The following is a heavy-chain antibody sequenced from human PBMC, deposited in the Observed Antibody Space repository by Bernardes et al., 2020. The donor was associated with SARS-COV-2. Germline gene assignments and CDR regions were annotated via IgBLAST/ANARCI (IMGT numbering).Heavy chain of an antibody. D-gene: IGHD6-13*01. J-gene: IGHJ4*02. Sequence: GGSLRPSCAASRFTFSRYWMSWLRQAPGKGLEWVANINQDGSQRNYVDSVRGRFTISRDNAANSLFLQLNSLGDEDTAIYYCAQQPSSSFDNWGQGTLVTVSS. V-gene: IGHV3-7*02. CDR3: AQQPSSSFDN. CDR1: RFTFSRYW. CDR2: INQDGSQR.